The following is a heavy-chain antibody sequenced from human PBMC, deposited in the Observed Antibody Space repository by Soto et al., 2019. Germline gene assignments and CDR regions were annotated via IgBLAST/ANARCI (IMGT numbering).Heavy chain of an antibody. J-gene: IGHJ3*02. V-gene: IGHV1-69*02. Sequence: SVKVSCKASGGTFSSYTISWVRQAPGQGLEWMGRIIPILGIANYAQKFQGRVTITADKSTSTAYMELSSLRSEDTAVYYCARVWEGRAFDIWGQGTMVTVSS. CDR1: GGTFSSYT. CDR2: IIPILGIA. CDR3: ARVWEGRAFDI. D-gene: IGHD1-26*01.